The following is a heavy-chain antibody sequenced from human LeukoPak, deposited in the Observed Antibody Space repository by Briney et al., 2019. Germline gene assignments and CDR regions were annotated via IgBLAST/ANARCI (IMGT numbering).Heavy chain of an antibody. V-gene: IGHV3-20*04. Sequence: GGSLRLSCAASGFTFDDYGMSWVRQAPGKGLEWVSGINWNGGSTGYADSVKGRFTISRDNAKNSLYLQMNSLRAEDTALYYCARVRTQGYYYYYMDVWGKGTTATVSS. CDR1: GFTFDDYG. J-gene: IGHJ6*03. CDR3: ARVRTQGYYYYYMDV. CDR2: INWNGGST.